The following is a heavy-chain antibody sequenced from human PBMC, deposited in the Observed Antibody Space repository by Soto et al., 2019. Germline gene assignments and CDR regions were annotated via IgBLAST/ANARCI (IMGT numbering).Heavy chain of an antibody. D-gene: IGHD1-26*01. Sequence: GGSLRLSCAASGFTFSSYGMHWVRQAPGKGLEWVAVISYDGSNKYYADSVKGRFTISRDNTKDSLYLQMNSLRVEDTAIYYCARGSAFIGLDYWGQGTPVTVSS. J-gene: IGHJ4*02. V-gene: IGHV3-30*03. CDR2: ISYDGSNK. CDR3: ARGSAFIGLDY. CDR1: GFTFSSYG.